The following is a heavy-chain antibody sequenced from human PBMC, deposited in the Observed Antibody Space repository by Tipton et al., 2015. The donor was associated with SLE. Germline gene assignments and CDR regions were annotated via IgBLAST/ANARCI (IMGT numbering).Heavy chain of an antibody. V-gene: IGHV4-59*02. D-gene: IGHD2-2*01. CDR2: IHYNRDT. J-gene: IGHJ6*02. Sequence: TLSLTCTVSGASVSSHNWNWIRQTPGKGLEWIGYIHYNRDTNYNPSLKSRVTMSGDTSKNQLSLKLNSVTAADTAVYYCARTAVLAAIMMDVWGQGTTVTVSS. CDR1: GASVSSHN. CDR3: ARTAVLAAIMMDV.